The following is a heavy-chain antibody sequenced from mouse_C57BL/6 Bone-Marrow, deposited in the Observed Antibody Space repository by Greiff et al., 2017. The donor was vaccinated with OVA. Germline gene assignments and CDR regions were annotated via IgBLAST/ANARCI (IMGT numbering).Heavy chain of an antibody. CDR2: IDPANGNT. D-gene: IGHD2-2*01. V-gene: IGHV14-3*01. Sequence: VHVKQSVAELVRPGASVKLSCTASGFNIKNTYMHWVKQRPEQGLEWIGRIDPANGNTKYAPKFQGKATITADTSSNTAYLQLSSLTSEDTAIYYCARRWLREDYFDYWGQGTTLTVSS. J-gene: IGHJ2*01. CDR1: GFNIKNTY. CDR3: ARRWLREDYFDY.